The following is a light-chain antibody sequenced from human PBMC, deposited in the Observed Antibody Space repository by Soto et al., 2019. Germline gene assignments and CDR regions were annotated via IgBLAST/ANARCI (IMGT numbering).Light chain of an antibody. V-gene: IGKV2-24*01. CDR1: QSLVHSDGNTY. CDR2: KIS. CDR3: MQSSQFPLT. J-gene: IGKJ4*01. Sequence: ESVLTQTPISSAVTLGQPASISCRSSQSLVHSDGNTYLTWLHLGPGQPPRLLIYKISERCSGVPDRFSGTGAGTDFTLHISRVEAEDLGPYYCMQSSQFPLTFGGGTKVEI.